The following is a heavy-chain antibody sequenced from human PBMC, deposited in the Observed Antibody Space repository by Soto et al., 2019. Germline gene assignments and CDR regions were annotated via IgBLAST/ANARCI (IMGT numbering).Heavy chain of an antibody. Sequence: QVQLVQSGTEVKKSGSSVKVSCRASGGTSSNFVITWVRQVPGQGLEWLGGILPMFGAVKYAQKFQDRLIITADRSTQTAAMELVSLRSEDTAVYYCARPKRSGYDRGDSYYHTMDVWGHGTTVTVS. D-gene: IGHD3-3*01. CDR3: ARPKRSGYDRGDSYYHTMDV. CDR2: ILPMFGAV. V-gene: IGHV1-69*06. J-gene: IGHJ6*02. CDR1: GGTSSNFV.